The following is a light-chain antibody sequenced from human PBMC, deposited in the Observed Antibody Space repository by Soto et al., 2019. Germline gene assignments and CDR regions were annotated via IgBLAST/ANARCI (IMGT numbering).Light chain of an antibody. V-gene: IGKV3-15*01. CDR3: EQYSRWPLT. CDR1: RVVGSS. CDR2: GTS. Sequence: DMVVTQSSATVSVCLWERATLSCRASRVVGSSLAWYQQRPGQAPRLLIYGTSTRATGIPARFSGSGSGTDFSLAISSLQSEDFAVYYCEQYSRWPLTFGSGTKVDIK. J-gene: IGKJ4*01.